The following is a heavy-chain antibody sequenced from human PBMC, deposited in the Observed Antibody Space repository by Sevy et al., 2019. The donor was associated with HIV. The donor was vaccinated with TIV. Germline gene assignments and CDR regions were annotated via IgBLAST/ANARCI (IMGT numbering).Heavy chain of an antibody. CDR2: ISYDGSNK. V-gene: IGHV3-30-3*01. J-gene: IGHJ4*02. CDR1: GFTFYSYT. CDR3: ARTPYTVTDVVDY. Sequence: GGSLRLSCAASGFTFYSYTMHWVRQAPGKGLEWVAVISYDGSNKYYADSVKGRFTISRDNSKNTLYLQMNSLRAEDTAVYCCARTPYTVTDVVDYWGQGTLVTVSS. D-gene: IGHD4-17*01.